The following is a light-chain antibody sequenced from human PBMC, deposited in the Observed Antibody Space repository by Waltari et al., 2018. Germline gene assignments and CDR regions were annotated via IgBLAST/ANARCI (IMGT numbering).Light chain of an antibody. CDR1: QSISTY. V-gene: IGKV3-11*01. Sequence: EIVLTQSTDTLSLSPGERATLSCRASQSISTYLAWYQQRPGQAPRLLIYDASNRATGIPARFSGSGSGTDFTLTISSLEPEDFAVYYCQQRSNWWTFGQGTKVEIK. CDR3: QQRSNWWT. J-gene: IGKJ1*01. CDR2: DAS.